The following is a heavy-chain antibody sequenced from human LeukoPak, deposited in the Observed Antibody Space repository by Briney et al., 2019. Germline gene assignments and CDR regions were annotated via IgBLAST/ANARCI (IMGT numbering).Heavy chain of an antibody. CDR2: IGTAGDT. V-gene: IGHV3-13*01. D-gene: IGHD3-9*01. Sequence: AGGSLRLSCAASGFTFSSYDMHWVRQATGKGLEWVSAIGTAGDTYYPDSVKGRFTISRENAKNSLYLQMNSLRAGDTAVYYCARERAYYDILTGYSGYYGMDVWGQGTTVTVSS. CDR3: ARERAYYDILTGYSGYYGMDV. J-gene: IGHJ6*02. CDR1: GFTFSSYD.